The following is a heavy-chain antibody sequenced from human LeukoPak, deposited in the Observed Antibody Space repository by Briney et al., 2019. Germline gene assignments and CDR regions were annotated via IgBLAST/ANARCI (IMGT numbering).Heavy chain of an antibody. CDR2: IYYSGST. V-gene: IGHV4-59*01. J-gene: IGHJ3*02. CDR1: GGSISSYY. CDR3: ARPDTYYYDSTPTYAFDI. Sequence: SETLSLTCTVSGGSISSYYWSWLRQPPGKGLEWIGYIYYSGSTNYNPSLKRRVTISVDTSKNQFSLKLSSVTAADTAVYYCARPDTYYYDSTPTYAFDIWGQGTMVTVSS. D-gene: IGHD3-22*01.